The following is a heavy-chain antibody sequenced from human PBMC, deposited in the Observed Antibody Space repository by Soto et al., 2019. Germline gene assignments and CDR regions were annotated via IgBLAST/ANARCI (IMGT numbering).Heavy chain of an antibody. CDR3: ARHGDGSGTSHAFDI. V-gene: IGHV5-10-1*01. Sequence: PWESLKISCKGSGYSFTSYWISWVRQMPGKGLEWMGRIDPSDSYTNYSPSFQGHVAISADKSISTAYLQWSSLKASDTAMYYCARHGDGSGTSHAFDIWGQGTMVTVSS. J-gene: IGHJ3*02. CDR1: GYSFTSYW. D-gene: IGHD3-10*01. CDR2: IDPSDSYT.